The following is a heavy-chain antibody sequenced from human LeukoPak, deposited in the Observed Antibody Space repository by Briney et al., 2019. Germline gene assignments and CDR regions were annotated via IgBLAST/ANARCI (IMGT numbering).Heavy chain of an antibody. CDR2: ISGSGGST. D-gene: IGHD3-22*01. Sequence: GGSLRLXCAASGFTFSSYAMSWVRQAPGKGLEWVSAISGSGGSTYYADSVKGRFTISRDNSKNTLYLQMNSLRAEDTAVYYCATGSGYYWADYWGQGTLVTVSS. CDR1: GFTFSSYA. V-gene: IGHV3-23*01. J-gene: IGHJ4*02. CDR3: ATGSGYYWADY.